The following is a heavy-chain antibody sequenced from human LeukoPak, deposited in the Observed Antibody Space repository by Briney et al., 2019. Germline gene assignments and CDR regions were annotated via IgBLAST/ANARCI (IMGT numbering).Heavy chain of an antibody. CDR3: AREVGQYSSGWLSSEYYFDY. V-gene: IGHV1-18*04. Sequence: GASVKVSCKASGYTFTGYYMHWVRQAPGQGLEWMGWISAYNGNTNYAQKLQGRVTMTTDTSTSTAYMELRSLRSDDTAVYYCAREVGQYSSGWLSSEYYFDYWGQGTLVTVSS. CDR2: ISAYNGNT. CDR1: GYTFTGYY. J-gene: IGHJ4*02. D-gene: IGHD6-19*01.